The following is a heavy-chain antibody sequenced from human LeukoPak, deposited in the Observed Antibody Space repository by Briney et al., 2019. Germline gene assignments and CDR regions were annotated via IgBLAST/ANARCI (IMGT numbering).Heavy chain of an antibody. Sequence: GGSLRLSCAVSGFTFSNSGIHWVRQAPGKGLEWVAFIRYDGSDTYYADSVKGRFTISRDNSKNTLYLQMNGLGVEDTAVYYCAKDSSIAAPGRLGFDYWGQGTLVTVSS. CDR3: AKDSSIAAPGRLGFDY. D-gene: IGHD6-6*01. CDR2: IRYDGSDT. J-gene: IGHJ4*02. CDR1: GFTFSNSG. V-gene: IGHV3-30*02.